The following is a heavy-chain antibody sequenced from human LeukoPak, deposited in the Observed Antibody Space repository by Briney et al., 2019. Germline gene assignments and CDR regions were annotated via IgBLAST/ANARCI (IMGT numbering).Heavy chain of an antibody. CDR1: GDSISPYY. D-gene: IGHD5-24*01. V-gene: IGHV4-59*12. CDR3: ATGADAYKTGY. J-gene: IGHJ4*02. CDR2: VHPSGST. Sequence: PSETLSLTCTVSGDSISPYYLTWIRQPPGKGLQWIGHVHPSGSTSYNPSLKSRVTISADTSKNQFSLSLTFVNAADTAIYYCATGADAYKTGYWGQGTLVSVSS.